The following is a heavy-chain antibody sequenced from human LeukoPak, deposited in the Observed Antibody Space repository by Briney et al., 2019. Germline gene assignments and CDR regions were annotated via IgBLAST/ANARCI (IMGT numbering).Heavy chain of an antibody. Sequence: SETLSLTCTVSGGSISGYYWSWIRQPPGKGLEWIGFISYSGSTNYNPSLKSRVTISVDTSKSQFSLKLNSVTAADTAVYFCAAGQSYTYASWGQGTLVTVSS. D-gene: IGHD5-18*01. V-gene: IGHV4-59*01. CDR2: ISYSGST. CDR3: AAGQSYTYAS. CDR1: GGSISGYY. J-gene: IGHJ4*02.